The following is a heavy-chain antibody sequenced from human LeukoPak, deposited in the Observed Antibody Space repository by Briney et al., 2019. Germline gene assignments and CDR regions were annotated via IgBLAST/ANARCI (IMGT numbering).Heavy chain of an antibody. Sequence: GASAKVPCKASGYTFTSYYTHWVRQAPGQGLEWMGIINPSGGSTSYAQKFQGRVTMTRDMSTTTDYMELSSLRSEDTAVYYCARDNDSRDPPHFDYWGQGTLVTVSS. CDR2: INPSGGST. J-gene: IGHJ4*02. CDR3: ARDNDSRDPPHFDY. V-gene: IGHV1-46*01. CDR1: GYTFTSYY. D-gene: IGHD3-16*01.